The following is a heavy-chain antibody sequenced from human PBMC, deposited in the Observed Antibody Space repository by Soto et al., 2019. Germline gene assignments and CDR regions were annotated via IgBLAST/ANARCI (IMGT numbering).Heavy chain of an antibody. V-gene: IGHV1-69*13. D-gene: IGHD3-22*01. Sequence: GASVKVSCKASGGTFSSYAISWVRQAPGQGLEWMGGIIPIFGTANYAQKFQGRVTITADESTSTAYMELSSLRSEDTAVYYCASGTGDSSGYIFDYWGQGTTVTVSS. CDR1: GGTFSSYA. CDR3: ASGTGDSSGYIFDY. J-gene: IGHJ4*03. CDR2: IIPIFGTA.